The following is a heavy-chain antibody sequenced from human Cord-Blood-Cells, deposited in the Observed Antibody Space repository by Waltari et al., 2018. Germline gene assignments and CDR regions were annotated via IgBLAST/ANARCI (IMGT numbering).Heavy chain of an antibody. CDR3: ERPLSSGYSSSWYAFDI. J-gene: IGHJ3*02. CDR1: GYTFPGHY. CDR2: INPNSGGT. D-gene: IGHD6-13*01. V-gene: IGHV1-2*02. Sequence: QVPLVQAGAEVKKPGASVKVSCKASGYTFPGHYLHRGREAPGQGLEWLGWINPNSGGTNYAQKFQGRVTMTRDTSISTAYMELSRLRSDDTAVHYCERPLSSGYSSSWYAFDIWGQGTMVTVSS.